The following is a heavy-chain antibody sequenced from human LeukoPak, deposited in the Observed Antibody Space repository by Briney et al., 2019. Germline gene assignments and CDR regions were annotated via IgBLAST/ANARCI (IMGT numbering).Heavy chain of an antibody. CDR1: GYSISSSSYY. CDR3: ARWDQNWFDP. CDR2: IYYSGST. J-gene: IGHJ5*02. D-gene: IGHD1-26*01. V-gene: IGHV4-61*05. Sequence: SETLSLTCTVSGYSISSSSYYWGWIRQPPGKGLEWIGYIYYSGSTNYNPSLKSRVTISVDTSKNQFSLKLSSVTAADTAVYYCARWDQNWFDPWGQGTLVTVSS.